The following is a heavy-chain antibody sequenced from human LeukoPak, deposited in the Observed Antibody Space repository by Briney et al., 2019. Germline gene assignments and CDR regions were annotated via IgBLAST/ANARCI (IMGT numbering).Heavy chain of an antibody. CDR1: GYTFTSYG. CDR2: ISAYNGNT. Sequence: ASVKVSCKASGYTFTSYGISWVRQAPGQGLEWMGWISAYNGNTNYAQKLQGRVTMTTDTSTSTAYMELSRLRSDDTAVYYCASSGTRSSIAAAGTGGYWGQGTLVTVSS. J-gene: IGHJ4*02. D-gene: IGHD6-13*01. CDR3: ASSGTRSSIAAAGTGGY. V-gene: IGHV1-18*01.